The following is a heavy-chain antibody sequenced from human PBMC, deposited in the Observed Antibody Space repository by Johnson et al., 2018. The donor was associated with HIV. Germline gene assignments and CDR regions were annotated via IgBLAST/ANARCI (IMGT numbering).Heavy chain of an antibody. Sequence: VQLVESGGGVVQPGRSLRLSCAASGFTFSSYAMHWVRQAPGKGLEWVAVIWYDGSNKYYADSVKGRFTISRDKSKKTLYLQMNSLRLEDTAIYYCARDSEIAARRKRGAFDIWGQGTMVTVSS. D-gene: IGHD6-6*01. CDR2: IWYDGSNK. CDR1: GFTFSSYA. V-gene: IGHV3-30*04. CDR3: ARDSEIAARRKRGAFDI. J-gene: IGHJ3*02.